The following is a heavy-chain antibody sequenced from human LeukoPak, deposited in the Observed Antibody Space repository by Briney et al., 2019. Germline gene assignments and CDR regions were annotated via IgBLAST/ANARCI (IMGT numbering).Heavy chain of an antibody. Sequence: PGGSLRLSCVASGFMFSNYAMHWVRQAPGKGLEWVAFIRYDGSNKYYVDSVKGRFTISRDNSKNTLYLQMNSLRAEDTAVYYCAKPFLYYYDTSGYYRYWYFDLWGRGTLVTVSS. D-gene: IGHD3-22*01. V-gene: IGHV3-30*02. CDR1: GFMFSNYA. CDR2: IRYDGSNK. CDR3: AKPFLYYYDTSGYYRYWYFDL. J-gene: IGHJ2*01.